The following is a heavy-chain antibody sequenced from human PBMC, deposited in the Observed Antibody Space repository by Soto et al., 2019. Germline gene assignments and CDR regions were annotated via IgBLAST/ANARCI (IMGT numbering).Heavy chain of an antibody. D-gene: IGHD5-12*01. J-gene: IGHJ4*02. CDR2: ISSSSSYT. CDR3: ARDHHRYSGYDYVDY. Sequence: QVQLVESGGGLVKPGGSLRLSCAASGFTFSDYYMSWIRQAPGKGLEWVSYISSSSSYTNYADSVKGRFTISRDNAKNSLYQQMTSLRAEDTAVYYCARDHHRYSGYDYVDYWGQGTLVTVSS. CDR1: GFTFSDYY. V-gene: IGHV3-11*05.